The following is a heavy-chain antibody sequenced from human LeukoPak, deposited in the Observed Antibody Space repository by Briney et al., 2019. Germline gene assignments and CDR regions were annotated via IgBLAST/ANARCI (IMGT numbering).Heavy chain of an antibody. CDR3: AKVTGSGSYLADAFDI. V-gene: IGHV3-23*01. CDR2: ISGSGDST. D-gene: IGHD3-10*01. Sequence: SGGSLRLSCAASGLTFSSYGMNWVRQAPGKGLEWVSAISGSGDSTYHADSVRGRFTVSRDNSKNTLYLQMRSLSAEDTAVYYCAKVTGSGSYLADAFDIWGHGTVVTVSS. J-gene: IGHJ3*02. CDR1: GLTFSSYG.